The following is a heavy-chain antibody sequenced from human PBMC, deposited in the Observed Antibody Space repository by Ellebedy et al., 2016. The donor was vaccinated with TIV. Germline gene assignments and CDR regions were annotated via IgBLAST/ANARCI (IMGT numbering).Heavy chain of an antibody. J-gene: IGHJ6*02. D-gene: IGHD4-17*01. CDR2: IWSDGSTK. V-gene: IGHV3-30*02. CDR3: VKGAFPVPTVMAV. Sequence: GESLKISCAASGFSTSGMHWVRQAPGKGLEWVAFIWSDGSTKYYADSAKGRFTISRDDSKNTLYLQMNSLRVDDTAVYYCVKGAFPVPTVMAVWGQGTTVTVSS. CDR1: GFSTSG.